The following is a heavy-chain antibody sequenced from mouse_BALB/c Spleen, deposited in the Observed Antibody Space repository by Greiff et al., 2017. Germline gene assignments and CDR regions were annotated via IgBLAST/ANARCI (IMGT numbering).Heavy chain of an antibody. V-gene: IGHV14-3*02. J-gene: IGHJ3*01. CDR1: GFNIKDTY. D-gene: IGHD2-1*01. CDR2: IDPANGNT. Sequence: VQLQQSGAELVKPGASVKLSCTASGFNIKDTYMHWVKQRPEQGLEWIGRIDPANGNTKYDPKFQGKASITADTSSNTAYLQLSSLTSEDTAVYYCARGFYYGRSWFAYWGQGTLVTVSA. CDR3: ARGFYYGRSWFAY.